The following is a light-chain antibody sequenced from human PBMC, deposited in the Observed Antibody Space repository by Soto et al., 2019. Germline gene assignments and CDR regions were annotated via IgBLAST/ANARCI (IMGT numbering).Light chain of an antibody. CDR1: QDITNF. J-gene: IGKJ2*01. Sequence: DIQLTQSPSFLSASVGDRVTITCRASQDITNFLAWYQQKPGKAPELLIYGASTLHSGVPPRFSGSGSGTEFTLTISSLQPEDFVTYHCQHLNSYPYTFGQGTKVDIK. CDR2: GAS. V-gene: IGKV1-9*01. CDR3: QHLNSYPYT.